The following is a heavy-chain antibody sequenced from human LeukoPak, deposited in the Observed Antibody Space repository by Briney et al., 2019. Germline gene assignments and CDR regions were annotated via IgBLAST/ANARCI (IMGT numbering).Heavy chain of an antibody. CDR1: GGSISSYY. D-gene: IGHD2-8*02. CDR2: IHYSGST. J-gene: IGHJ4*02. V-gene: IGHV4-59*08. Sequence: SETLSLICSVSGGSISSYYWSWIRQPPGKGLEWIAYIHYSGSTNYNPSLKSRLTISVDTSKNQFSLKLSSVTAADTAVYYCAGHHPRNTVDFWGQGTLVTVSS. CDR3: AGHHPRNTVDF.